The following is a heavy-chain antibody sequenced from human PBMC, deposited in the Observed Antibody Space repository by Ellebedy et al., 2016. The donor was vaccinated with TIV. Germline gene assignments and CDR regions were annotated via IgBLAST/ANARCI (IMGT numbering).Heavy chain of an antibody. Sequence: SETLSLXXIVSGGSMSPYYWNWIRQPPGMGLEWLGCIYHTGGTNYNPSLESRITISLDTSKNQFSLRLTSVTAADTAVYYCAREQWQGTWGQGTLVTVSS. J-gene: IGHJ4*02. D-gene: IGHD6-19*01. V-gene: IGHV4-59*01. CDR1: GGSMSPYY. CDR2: IYHTGGT. CDR3: AREQWQGT.